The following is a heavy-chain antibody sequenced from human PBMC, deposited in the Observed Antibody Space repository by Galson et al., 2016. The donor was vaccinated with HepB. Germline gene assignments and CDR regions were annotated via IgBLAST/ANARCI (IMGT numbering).Heavy chain of an antibody. Sequence: SVKVSCKASGYIFTAHYMHWVRQAPGQGLEWMGIINSSRGSTSYTQKFHGRITMTSDSSTNTVYMELSSLTYEDTAVYFCARAASEIPRVISDSWGQGSLVIVSS. V-gene: IGHV1-46*01. CDR2: INSSRGST. D-gene: IGHD2-21*01. CDR1: GYIFTAHY. J-gene: IGHJ4*02. CDR3: ARAASEIPRVISDS.